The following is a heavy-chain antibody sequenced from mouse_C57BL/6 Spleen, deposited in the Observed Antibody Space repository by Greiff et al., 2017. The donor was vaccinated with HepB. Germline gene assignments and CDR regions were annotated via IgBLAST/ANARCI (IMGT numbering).Heavy chain of an antibody. CDR1: GYTFTSYW. CDR2: IYPGSGST. CDR3: GSSYTWYFDV. V-gene: IGHV1-55*01. J-gene: IGHJ1*03. D-gene: IGHD1-1*01. Sequence: QVQLQQSGAELVKPGASVKMSCKASGYTFTSYWITWVKQRPGQGLEWIGDIYPGSGSTNYNEKFKSKATLTVDTSSSTAYMQLSSLTSEDSAVYYCGSSYTWYFDVWGTGTTVTVSS.